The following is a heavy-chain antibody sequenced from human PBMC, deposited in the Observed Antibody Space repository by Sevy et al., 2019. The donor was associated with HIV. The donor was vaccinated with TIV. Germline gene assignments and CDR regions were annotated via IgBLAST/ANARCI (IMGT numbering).Heavy chain of an antibody. CDR2: INHSGST. V-gene: IGHV4-34*01. J-gene: IGHJ3*02. Sequence: SETLSLTCAVYVGSFSGYYWSWIRQPPGKGLEWIGEINHSGSTNYNPSLKSRVTISGDTSKNQFSLELSSVTAADTAVYYCARHCSGTSCSHAFDIWGQGTMVTVSS. D-gene: IGHD2-2*01. CDR1: VGSFSGYY. CDR3: ARHCSGTSCSHAFDI.